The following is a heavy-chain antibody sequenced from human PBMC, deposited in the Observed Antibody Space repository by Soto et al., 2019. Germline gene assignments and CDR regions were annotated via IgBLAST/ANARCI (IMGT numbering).Heavy chain of an antibody. J-gene: IGHJ5*02. CDR1: GITVGSFT. D-gene: IGHD3-3*01. V-gene: IGHV1-69*02. CDR3: TTLGP. Sequence: QAQLVQSGAVVKKPGSSVVVSCKASGITVGSFTVSWVRQAPGQGLEWMGKTPPMFNQTFYAPKFEGRVTITADTSANRVYMDLTELRFENTAVYYCTTLGPWGQGTQVTVS. CDR2: TPPMFNQT.